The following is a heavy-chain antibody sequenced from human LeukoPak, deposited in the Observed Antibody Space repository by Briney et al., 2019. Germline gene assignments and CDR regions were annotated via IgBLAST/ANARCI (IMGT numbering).Heavy chain of an antibody. CDR3: ARVHYYDSSGYYYFDY. J-gene: IGHJ4*02. CDR1: GYTLTSYF. Sequence: ASVKVSCKASGYTLTSYFIHWVRHAPEQGLEWMGIINPSGGSTGYPQKFQGRVTLTRDTSTSTVYMELSSLRSEDAAVYYCARVHYYDSSGYYYFDYWGQGTLVTVSS. D-gene: IGHD3-22*01. V-gene: IGHV1-46*01. CDR2: INPSGGST.